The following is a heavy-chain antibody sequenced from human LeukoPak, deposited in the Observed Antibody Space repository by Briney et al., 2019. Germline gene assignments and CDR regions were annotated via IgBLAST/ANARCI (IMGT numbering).Heavy chain of an antibody. J-gene: IGHJ6*02. CDR2: INPNSGGT. CDR1: GYTFTGYY. Sequence: GASVKVSCKASGYTFTGYYMHWVRQAPGQGLEWMGWINPNSGGTNYAQKFQGRVTMTRDTSITTAYMELSSLRSEDTAVYYCARALKYYDILTGQERRVYYYYGMDVWGQGTTVTVSS. CDR3: ARALKYYDILTGQERRVYYYYGMDV. V-gene: IGHV1-2*02. D-gene: IGHD3-9*01.